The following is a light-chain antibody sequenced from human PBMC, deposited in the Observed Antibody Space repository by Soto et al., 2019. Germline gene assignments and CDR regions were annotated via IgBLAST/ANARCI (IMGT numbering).Light chain of an antibody. Sequence: DIQMTQSPSSLSASVGDRVTITCQASQDVSNYLNWYQQKLGKDPKLLIYDESNLETGVPSRFSGSGSGTYFSFTISSLQPEDFATYYCQQYSNLITFGQGTRLEIK. CDR1: QDVSNY. J-gene: IGKJ5*01. CDR2: DES. CDR3: QQYSNLIT. V-gene: IGKV1-33*01.